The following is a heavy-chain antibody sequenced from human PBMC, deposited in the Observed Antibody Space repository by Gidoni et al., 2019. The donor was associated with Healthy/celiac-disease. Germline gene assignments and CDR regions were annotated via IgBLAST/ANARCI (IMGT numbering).Heavy chain of an antibody. D-gene: IGHD6-19*01. CDR2: IYPGDSDT. CDR3: ARLGGGINSSGWYNY. Sequence: EVQLVQSGAVVKKPGASRKISCKGSGYHFTSYWIGWLRQTPGKGLEWMWIIYPGDSDTRYSPSFQGQVTISADKSISTAYLQWSSLKASDTAMYYCARLGGGINSSGWYNYWGQGTLVTVSS. J-gene: IGHJ4*02. CDR1: GYHFTSYW. V-gene: IGHV5-51*01.